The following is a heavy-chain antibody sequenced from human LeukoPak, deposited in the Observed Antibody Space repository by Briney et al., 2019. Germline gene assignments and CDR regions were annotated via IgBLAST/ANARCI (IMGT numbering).Heavy chain of an antibody. CDR3: ARVSCSSTSCYYDY. J-gene: IGHJ4*02. V-gene: IGHV3-53*04. CDR2: IYSGGST. Sequence: GGSLRLSCAASGFIVSSNYMSWVRQAPGKGLEWVSVIYSGGSTYYADSVKGRFTISRHNSKNTLYLQMNSLRAEDTAVYYCARVSCSSTSCYYDYWGQGTLVTVSS. D-gene: IGHD2-2*01. CDR1: GFIVSSNY.